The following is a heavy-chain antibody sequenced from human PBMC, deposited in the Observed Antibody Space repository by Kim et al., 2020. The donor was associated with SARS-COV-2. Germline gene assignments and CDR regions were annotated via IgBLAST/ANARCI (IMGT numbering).Heavy chain of an antibody. CDR3: ARQPLAGDF. Sequence: GESLKISCKGSGYNFTNYWINWVRQMPGKGLEWMGRINPSDSYTDYSPSFQGHVTVSADKSISTAYLQWSSLKASDTAMYYCARQPLAGDFWGQGTLVTVSS. CDR2: INPSDSYT. D-gene: IGHD6-19*01. V-gene: IGHV5-10-1*01. CDR1: GYNFTNYW. J-gene: IGHJ4*02.